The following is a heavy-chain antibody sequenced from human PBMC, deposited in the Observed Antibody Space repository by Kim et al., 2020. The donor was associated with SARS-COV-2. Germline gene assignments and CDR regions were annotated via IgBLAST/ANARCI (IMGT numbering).Heavy chain of an antibody. Sequence: SETLSLTCAVSGGSISSSNWWSWVRQPPGKGLEWIGEIYHSGSTNYNPSLKSRVTISVDKSKNQFSLKLSSVTAADTAVYYCARDYYGSGRRYNWFDPWGQGTLVTVSS. D-gene: IGHD3-10*01. CDR3: ARDYYGSGRRYNWFDP. J-gene: IGHJ5*02. CDR2: IYHSGST. CDR1: GGSISSSNW. V-gene: IGHV4-4*02.